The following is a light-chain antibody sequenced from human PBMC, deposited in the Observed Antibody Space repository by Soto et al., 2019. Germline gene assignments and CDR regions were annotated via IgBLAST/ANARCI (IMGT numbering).Light chain of an antibody. CDR2: GAS. Sequence: TVLTQSPCTLSLSPGERATLSCRASQSVANSYLAWYQQKPGQAPRLLIYGASNRATGIPDRFSGSGSGTDFTLTISRLEPGDFSVYYCQQYGNSHTFGPGNKVDIK. CDR1: QSVANSY. CDR3: QQYGNSHT. J-gene: IGKJ3*01. V-gene: IGKV3-20*01.